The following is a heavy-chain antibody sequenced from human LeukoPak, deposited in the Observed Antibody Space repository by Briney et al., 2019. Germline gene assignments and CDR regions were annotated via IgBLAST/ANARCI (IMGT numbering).Heavy chain of an antibody. V-gene: IGHV4-39*01. CDR3: ARIVSSGFSDY. CDR2: MHYGGST. J-gene: IGHJ4*02. CDR1: GDSISSGSYY. D-gene: IGHD3-22*01. Sequence: PSHTLSLTCTVSGDSISSGSYYWDWIRQPPGKGLEWIGCMHYGGSTDYNPSLKSQATISADTSKNQFSLRLYSVTAADTAVYYCARIVSSGFSDYWGQGTLVAVSS.